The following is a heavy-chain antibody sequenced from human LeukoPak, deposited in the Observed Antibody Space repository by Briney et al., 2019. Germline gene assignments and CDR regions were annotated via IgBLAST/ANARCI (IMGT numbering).Heavy chain of an antibody. J-gene: IGHJ6*03. CDR2: INPSGGNT. V-gene: IGHV1-46*01. Sequence: ASVTVSCKASGYTFTSYYMHWVRQAPGQGLEWMGIINPSGGNTSYAQKFQGRVTMTRDTSTSTVYMELSSLRSEDTAVYYCARDKGERYSYGYDYYYYYMDVWGKGTTVTISS. CDR1: GYTFTSYY. D-gene: IGHD5-18*01. CDR3: ARDKGERYSYGYDYYYYYMDV.